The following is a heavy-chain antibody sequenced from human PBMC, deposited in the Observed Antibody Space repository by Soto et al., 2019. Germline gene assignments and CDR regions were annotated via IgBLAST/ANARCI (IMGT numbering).Heavy chain of an antibody. V-gene: IGHV4-31*03. J-gene: IGHJ5*02. CDR2: IYYSGST. Sequence: SETLSLTCTVSGGSISSGGYYWSWIRQHPGKGLEWIGYIYYSGSTYYNPTLKSRVTISVDTSKNQFSLKLSSVTAADTAVYYCARARNKPFDPWGQGTLVTSPQ. CDR3: ARARNKPFDP. CDR1: GGSISSGGYY. D-gene: IGHD6-6*01.